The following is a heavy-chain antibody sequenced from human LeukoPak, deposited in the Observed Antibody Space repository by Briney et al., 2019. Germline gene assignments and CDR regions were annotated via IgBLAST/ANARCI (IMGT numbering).Heavy chain of an antibody. CDR1: GGSINSYY. Sequence: PSETLSLTCSVSGGSINSYYWSWIRQPPGKGLEWIGYIYYSGSTNYNPSLKSRVTISVDTSKNQFSLKLSSVTAADTAVYYCARFRGGGITYYYDSPGGAFDIWGQGTMVTVSS. CDR3: ARFRGGGITYYYDSPGGAFDI. V-gene: IGHV4-59*12. CDR2: IYYSGST. J-gene: IGHJ3*02. D-gene: IGHD3-22*01.